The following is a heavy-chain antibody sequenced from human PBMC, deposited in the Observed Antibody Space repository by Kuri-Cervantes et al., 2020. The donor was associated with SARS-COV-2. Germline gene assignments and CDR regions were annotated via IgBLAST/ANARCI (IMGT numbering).Heavy chain of an antibody. J-gene: IGHJ4*02. V-gene: IGHV3-23*01. CDR3: AKIGTQYCSVGSCYVDY. CDR1: GFTFSSYA. CDR2: ISGSGGST. Sequence: GESLKISCAASGFTFSSYAMSWVRQAPGKGLEWVSAISGSGGSTYYADSVKGRFTISRDNSKNTLYLQMNSLRAEDTAVYYCAKIGTQYCSVGSCYVDYWGQGTLVTVSS. D-gene: IGHD2-15*01.